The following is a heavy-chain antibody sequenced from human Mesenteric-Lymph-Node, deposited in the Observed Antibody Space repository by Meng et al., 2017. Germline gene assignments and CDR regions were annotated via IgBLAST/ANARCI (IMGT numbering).Heavy chain of an antibody. Sequence: QVQLKQWGAGLLKPSETLSLPCAVNGGSLSGAYWNWIRQPPGKGLEWIGEIIHGGSPSYNPSLKSRVTISIDTSKNQLSLMLSSVTAADTAVYYCARRPTGIDYWGQGTLVTVSS. J-gene: IGHJ4*02. V-gene: IGHV4-34*12. CDR3: ARRPTGIDY. D-gene: IGHD2-8*02. CDR1: GGSLSGAY. CDR2: IIHGGSP.